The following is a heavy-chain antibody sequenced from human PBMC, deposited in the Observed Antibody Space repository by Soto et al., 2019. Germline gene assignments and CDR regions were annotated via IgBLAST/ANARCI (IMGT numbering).Heavy chain of an antibody. Sequence: EVQLVESGGGLVEPGGSLRLSCAASGFNFINAWMHWVRQAPGKGLEWVGRIKSKTDGGTTDYAAPVKGRLIISRDDSKNTLYLQINSLKMEDTAVYYCSALGVWGQGTTVTDSS. J-gene: IGHJ6*02. CDR3: SALGV. CDR2: IKSKTDGGTT. CDR1: GFNFINAW. V-gene: IGHV3-15*07. D-gene: IGHD1-26*01.